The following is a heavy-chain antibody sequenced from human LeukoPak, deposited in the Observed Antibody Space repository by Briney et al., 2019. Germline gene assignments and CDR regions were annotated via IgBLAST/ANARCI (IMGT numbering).Heavy chain of an antibody. V-gene: IGHV3-30*04. D-gene: IGHD2-21*02. J-gene: IGHJ4*02. CDR2: MSYDGSNK. CDR1: GFTFSSYA. CDR3: ARDGDSDYIFSYYFDY. Sequence: GGSLRLSCAASGFTFSSYAMHWVRQAPGKGLEWVAVMSYDGSNKYYADSVKGRFTISRDNSKNTLYLQMNSLRAEDTAVYYCARDGDSDYIFSYYFDYWGQGTLVTVSS.